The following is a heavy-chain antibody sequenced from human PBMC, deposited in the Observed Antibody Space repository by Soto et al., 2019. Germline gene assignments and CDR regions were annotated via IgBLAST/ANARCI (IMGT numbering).Heavy chain of an antibody. V-gene: IGHV3-23*01. J-gene: IGHJ1*01. CDR2: ITDSGQNT. D-gene: IGHD6-19*01. CDR1: GFTFSTYS. CDR3: AKVAGSFAEYFQH. Sequence: PGGSLRLSCAASGFTFSTYSMTWVRQAPGKGLDWVSTITDSGQNTYYADSVKGRFTISRDNSKNTIYLQMNSLRAEDTAVYYSAKVAGSFAEYFQHWGQGTLVTVSS.